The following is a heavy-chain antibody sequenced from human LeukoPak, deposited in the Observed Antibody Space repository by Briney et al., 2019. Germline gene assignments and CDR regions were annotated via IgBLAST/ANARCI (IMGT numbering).Heavy chain of an antibody. J-gene: IGHJ3*02. CDR1: GFTFSSYS. V-gene: IGHV3-21*01. D-gene: IGHD5-24*01. Sequence: PGGSLRLSCAASGFTFSSYSMNWVRQAPGQGLEWVSSISSSSSYIYYADSVKGRFTISRDNAKNSLYLQMNSLRAEDTAVYYCARDRDSAPISIDAFDIWGQGTMVTVSS. CDR2: ISSSSSYI. CDR3: ARDRDSAPISIDAFDI.